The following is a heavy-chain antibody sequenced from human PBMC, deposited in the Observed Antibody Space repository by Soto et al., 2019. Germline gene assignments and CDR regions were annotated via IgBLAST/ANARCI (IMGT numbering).Heavy chain of an antibody. CDR2: ISYDGSNK. CDR3: AKDREYSGYEDFDY. V-gene: IGHV3-30*18. J-gene: IGHJ4*02. Sequence: GGSLRLSCAASGFTFSSYGMHWVRQAPGKGLEWVAVISYDGSNKYYADSVKGRFTISRDNSKNTLYLQMNSLRAEDTAVYYCAKDREYSGYEDFDYWGQGTLVTVSS. D-gene: IGHD5-12*01. CDR1: GFTFSSYG.